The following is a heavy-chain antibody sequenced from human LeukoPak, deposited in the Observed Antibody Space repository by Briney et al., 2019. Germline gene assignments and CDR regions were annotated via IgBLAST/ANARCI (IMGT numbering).Heavy chain of an antibody. CDR1: GFTFSSYA. V-gene: IGHV3-23*01. J-gene: IGHJ4*02. CDR3: AKDFHSSGYYFEFWTFDY. CDR2: ISGSGGST. D-gene: IGHD3-22*01. Sequence: GGSLRLSCAASGFTFSSYAMSWVRQAPGKGLEWVSAISGSGGSTYYADSVKGRFTISRDNSRNTLYLQMNGLRAEDPAVYYCAKDFHSSGYYFEFWTFDYWGQGTLVTVSS.